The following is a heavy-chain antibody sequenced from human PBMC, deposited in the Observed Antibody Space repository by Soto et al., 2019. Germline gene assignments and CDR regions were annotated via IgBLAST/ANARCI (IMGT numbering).Heavy chain of an antibody. CDR3: ARLVTMVRGALHPFDY. Sequence: PSETLSLTCTVSGGSISSSSYYWGWIRQPPGKGQEWIGSIYYSGSTYYNTSLKSRVTISVDTSKNQFSLKLSSVTAADTAVYYCARLVTMVRGALHPFDYWGQGTLVTVSS. V-gene: IGHV4-39*01. D-gene: IGHD3-10*01. J-gene: IGHJ4*02. CDR1: GGSISSSSYY. CDR2: IYYSGST.